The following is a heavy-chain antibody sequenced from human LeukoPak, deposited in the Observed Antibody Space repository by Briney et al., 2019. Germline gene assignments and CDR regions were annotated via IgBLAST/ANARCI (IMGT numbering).Heavy chain of an antibody. V-gene: IGHV1-69*04. J-gene: IGHJ3*02. D-gene: IGHD3-22*01. CDR1: GGTFSSYA. Sequence: SVKVSCKASGGTFSSYAISWVRQAPGQGLEWMGRIIPILGIANYAQKFQGRVTITADKSTSTAYMELSSLRSEDTAVYYCASEYYDKVAFDIWGQGTMVTVSS. CDR3: ASEYYDKVAFDI. CDR2: IIPILGIA.